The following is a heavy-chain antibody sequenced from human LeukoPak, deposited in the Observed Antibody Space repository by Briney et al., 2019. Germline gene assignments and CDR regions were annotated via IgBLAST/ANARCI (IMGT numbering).Heavy chain of an antibody. CDR2: IYYSGST. CDR1: GGSISSSSYY. Sequence: PSETLSLTCTVSGGSISSSSYYWGWIRQPPGKGLEWIGSIYYSGSTSYNPSLKSRVTISVDTSKNQFSLKLSSVTAADTAVYYCASPNSSSWYGLDYWGQGTLVTVSS. J-gene: IGHJ4*02. CDR3: ASPNSSSWYGLDY. D-gene: IGHD6-13*01. V-gene: IGHV4-39*01.